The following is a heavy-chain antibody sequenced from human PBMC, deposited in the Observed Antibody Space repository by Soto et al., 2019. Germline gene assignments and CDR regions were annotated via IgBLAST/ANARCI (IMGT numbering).Heavy chain of an antibody. CDR1: GDSVSSNSAA. J-gene: IGHJ6*02. CDR3: ARLEYYYGSGSYYDYYYYSMDV. Sequence: PSQTLSLTCAISGDSVSSNSAAWNWIRQSPSRGLEWLGRTYYRSKWYNDYAVSVKSRITINPDTSKNQFSLQLNSVTPEDTAVYYCARLEYYYGSGSYYDYYYYSMDVWGQGTTVTVSS. V-gene: IGHV6-1*01. D-gene: IGHD3-10*01. CDR2: TYYRSKWYN.